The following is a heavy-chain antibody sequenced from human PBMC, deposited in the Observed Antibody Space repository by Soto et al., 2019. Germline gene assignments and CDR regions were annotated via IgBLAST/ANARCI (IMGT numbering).Heavy chain of an antibody. CDR1: GCTFSDYY. CDR2: ISSSGSTI. CDR3: ARDTVELLLFFRYFDL. Sequence: XGSLRLSCAASGCTFSDYYMSWIRQAPGKGLEWVSYISSSGSTIYYADSVKGRFTISRDNAKNSLYLQMNSLRAEDTAVYYCARDTVELLLFFRYFDLWRRGTLVTVSS. D-gene: IGHD1-7*01. V-gene: IGHV3-11*01. J-gene: IGHJ2*01.